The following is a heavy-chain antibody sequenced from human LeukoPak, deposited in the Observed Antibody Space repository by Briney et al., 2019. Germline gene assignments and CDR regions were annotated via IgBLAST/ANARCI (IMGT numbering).Heavy chain of an antibody. CDR2: MSPNSGHT. CDR3: ARGPPNWGYDY. Sequence: GASVKVSCKASGYTFTSYDFNWVRQATGQRPEWMGWMSPNSGHTGYAQKFQDRVTMTRNTSISTAYMELSSLRSDDTAVYYCARGPPNWGYDYWGPGTLVTVSS. V-gene: IGHV1-8*01. J-gene: IGHJ4*02. D-gene: IGHD7-27*01. CDR1: GYTFTSYD.